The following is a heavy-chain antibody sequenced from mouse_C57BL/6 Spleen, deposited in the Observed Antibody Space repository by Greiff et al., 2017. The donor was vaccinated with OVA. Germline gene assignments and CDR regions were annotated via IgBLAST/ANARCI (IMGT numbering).Heavy chain of an antibody. J-gene: IGHJ2*01. Sequence: QVQLQQSGAELVRPGTSVKMSCKASGYTFTNYWIGWAKQRPGHGLEWIGDIYPGGGYTNYNGKFKGKATLTADKSSSTAYMQLSSLTSEDSAVYFCARGGADFYFDYWGQGTTLTVSS. CDR1: GYTFTNYW. V-gene: IGHV1-63*01. CDR3: ARGGADFYFDY. CDR2: IYPGGGYT.